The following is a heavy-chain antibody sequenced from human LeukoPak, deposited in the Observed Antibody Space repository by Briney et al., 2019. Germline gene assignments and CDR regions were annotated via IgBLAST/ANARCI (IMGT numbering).Heavy chain of an antibody. CDR1: GFTFSSYC. Sequence: GGSLRLSCAASGFTFSSYCMHWVRQAPGKGLVWVSRINSAGRTTSYADSVKGRFTISRDNAKNLLYLQMNSLRAEDTDIYCCASLSPFDFWSQGTLVTVSS. CDR2: INSAGRTT. V-gene: IGHV3-74*01. J-gene: IGHJ4*02. CDR3: ASLSPFDF.